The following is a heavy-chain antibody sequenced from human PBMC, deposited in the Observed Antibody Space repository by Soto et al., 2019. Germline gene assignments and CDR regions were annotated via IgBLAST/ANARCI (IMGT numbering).Heavy chain of an antibody. CDR3: ARGRPTYYYYGLDV. V-gene: IGHV3-11*06. J-gene: IGHJ6*02. Sequence: QVQLVESGGGLVRPGGPLRISCAASGFTFSDHYMSWIRQVPGKGLEWIAYISSSGSFTNYADSVKGRFTISRDNGKKTLYLQMNTLTADDTALYYCARGRPTYYYYGLDVGGQGTTVTVS. CDR2: ISSSGSFT. CDR1: GFTFSDHY. D-gene: IGHD3-10*01.